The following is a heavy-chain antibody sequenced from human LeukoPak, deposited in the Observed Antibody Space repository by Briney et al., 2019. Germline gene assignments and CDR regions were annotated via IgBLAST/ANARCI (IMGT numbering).Heavy chain of an antibody. Sequence: GGSLRLSCAASGFTFSSYAMSWVRQAPGKGLEWVSAISGSGGSIYYADSVKGRFTISRDNSKNTLYLQMNSLRAEDTAVYYCAKGGSSGWTPFNYYGMDVWGQGTTVTVSS. J-gene: IGHJ6*02. V-gene: IGHV3-23*01. CDR1: GFTFSSYA. D-gene: IGHD6-19*01. CDR3: AKGGSSGWTPFNYYGMDV. CDR2: ISGSGGSI.